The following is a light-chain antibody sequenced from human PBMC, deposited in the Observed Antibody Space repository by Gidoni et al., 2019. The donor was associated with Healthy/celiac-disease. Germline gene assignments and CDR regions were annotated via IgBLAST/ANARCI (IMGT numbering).Light chain of an antibody. CDR1: QSVSSSY. CDR2: GAS. J-gene: IGKJ4*01. Sequence: EIVLTQSPGTLSLSPGERATLSCRASQSVSSSYLAWYQQKPGQAPRLLIYGASSRATGIPDRFSGSGSGTDFTLTISRLEPEEFAVYYCQQYGSSPFTFGGETKVEIK. V-gene: IGKV3-20*01. CDR3: QQYGSSPFT.